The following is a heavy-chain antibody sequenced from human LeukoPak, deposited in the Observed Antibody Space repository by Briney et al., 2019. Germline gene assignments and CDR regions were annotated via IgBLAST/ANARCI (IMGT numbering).Heavy chain of an antibody. V-gene: IGHV4-30-2*01. CDR3: ARSSNSHYGDY. D-gene: IGHD3-10*01. CDR2: IYHSGIT. Sequence: SETLSLTCTVSDGSINSGGYYWSWVRQPPGEGLEWIGYIYHSGITYYNPSLKSRVTISLDRSKNNFSLRLTSVTAADTAVYYCARSSNSHYGDYWGQGTLVTVSS. J-gene: IGHJ4*02. CDR1: DGSINSGGYY.